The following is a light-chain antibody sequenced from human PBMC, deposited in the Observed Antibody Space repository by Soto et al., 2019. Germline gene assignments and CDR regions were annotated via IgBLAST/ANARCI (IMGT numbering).Light chain of an antibody. J-gene: IGKJ5*01. CDR1: ETVSNN. CDR2: GAS. CDR3: QQTYSTLIT. V-gene: IGKV3-15*01. Sequence: EIVMTQSPATLSVSPGESATLSCRASETVSNNLAWYQQRPGQAPRLLIYGASTRAAAIPARFSGSGSGTDFTLTISSLQPEDFATYYCQQTYSTLITFGQGTRLEIK.